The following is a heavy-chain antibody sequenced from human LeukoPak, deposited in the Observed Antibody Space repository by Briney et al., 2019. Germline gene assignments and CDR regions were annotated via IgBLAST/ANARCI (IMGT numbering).Heavy chain of an antibody. J-gene: IGHJ4*02. V-gene: IGHV4-61*08. Sequence: SETLSLTCTVSGGSISSGGYYWSWIRQPPGKGLEWIGYIYYSGSTNYNPSLKSRVTISVDTSKNQFSLKLSSVTAADTAVYYCARAQGRGQYYFDYWGQGTLVTVSS. CDR2: IYYSGST. CDR3: ARAQGRGQYYFDY. D-gene: IGHD1-26*01. CDR1: GGSISSGGYY.